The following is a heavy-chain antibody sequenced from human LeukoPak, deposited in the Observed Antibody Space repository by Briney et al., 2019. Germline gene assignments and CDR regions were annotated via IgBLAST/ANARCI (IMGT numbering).Heavy chain of an antibody. V-gene: IGHV3-30*04. CDR2: ISYDGSNR. J-gene: IGHJ4*02. D-gene: IGHD4-17*01. CDR3: ARDRAHDYGDYGGFDY. Sequence: QPGGSLRLSCAASGFTFSSYAMHWVRQAPGKGLEWVAVISYDGSNRYYTDSVKGRFTISRDYSKNTLYLQMNSLRAEDTAVYYCARDRAHDYGDYGGFDYWGQGTLVTVSS. CDR1: GFTFSSYA.